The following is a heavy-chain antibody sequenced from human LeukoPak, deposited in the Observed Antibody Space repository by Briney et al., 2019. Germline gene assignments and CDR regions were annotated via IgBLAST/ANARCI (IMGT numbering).Heavy chain of an antibody. CDR3: AKRRKSGSYFWFDP. Sequence: GGSLRLSCAASGFTFSSYSMNWVRQAPGKGLEWVSSISGNSIYIYYADSVKGRFTISRDNSKNTLYLQMNSLRAEDTAVYYCAKRRKSGSYFWFDPWGQGTLVTVSS. CDR1: GFTFSSYS. J-gene: IGHJ5*02. CDR2: ISGNSIYI. V-gene: IGHV3-21*04. D-gene: IGHD1-26*01.